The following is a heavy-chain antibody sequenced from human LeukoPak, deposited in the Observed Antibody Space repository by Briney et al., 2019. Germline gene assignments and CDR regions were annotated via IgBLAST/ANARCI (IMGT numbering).Heavy chain of an antibody. CDR1: GSTLTEFS. J-gene: IGHJ4*02. V-gene: IGHV1-24*01. D-gene: IGHD3-16*01. CDR2: FVPEDDET. Sequence: GASVKVSCKVSGSTLTEFSIHWVRQAPGKGLEWMGGFVPEDDETIYAQSFQGRVTMTEDTSTDTAYIELSSLRSEETAMYSGATSAPGDLFDSWGQGTLVTVSS. CDR3: ATSAPGDLFDS.